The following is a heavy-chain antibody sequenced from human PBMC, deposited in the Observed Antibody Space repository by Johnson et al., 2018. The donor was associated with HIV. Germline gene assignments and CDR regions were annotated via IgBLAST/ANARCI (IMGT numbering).Heavy chain of an antibody. CDR1: GFTFDDYG. V-gene: IGHV3-20*04. Sequence: EVQLLESGGGVIRPGGSLRLSCAASGFTFDDYGMSWVRQAPGKGLEWVSGINWNGARTGYADSVKGRFTISRDNAKNSLSLQMNSLRAEDTALYFCAKDGAVDAFDIWGQGTMVTVSS. CDR3: AKDGAVDAFDI. D-gene: IGHD1-26*01. CDR2: INWNGART. J-gene: IGHJ3*02.